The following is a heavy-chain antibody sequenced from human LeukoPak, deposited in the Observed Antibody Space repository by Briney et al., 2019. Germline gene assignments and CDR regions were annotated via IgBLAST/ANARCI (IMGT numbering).Heavy chain of an antibody. D-gene: IGHD5-18*01. CDR1: GGTFSSYA. CDR3: ARDVYSYGYYFDY. Sequence: GASVKVSCKASGGTFSSYAISWVRQAPGQGLEWMGGIIPIFGTANYAQKFQGGVTITADESTSTAYMELSSLRSEDTAVYYCARDVYSYGYYFDYWGQGTLVTVSS. CDR2: IIPIFGTA. J-gene: IGHJ4*02. V-gene: IGHV1-69*01.